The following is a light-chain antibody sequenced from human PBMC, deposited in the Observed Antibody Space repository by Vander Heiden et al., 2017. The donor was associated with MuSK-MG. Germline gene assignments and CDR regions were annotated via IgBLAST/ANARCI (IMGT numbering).Light chain of an antibody. CDR3: QKDNSALPIT. CDR2: AAS. Sequence: DIQMTQSPSSLSASVGDRVTITCRASQGISNYLAWYQQKPGKGPKLLIYAASTLQSGVPSRFSGSGSGTDFTLTISSRQPEDVATYYCQKDNSALPITFGQGTRLEIK. V-gene: IGKV1-27*01. J-gene: IGKJ5*01. CDR1: QGISNY.